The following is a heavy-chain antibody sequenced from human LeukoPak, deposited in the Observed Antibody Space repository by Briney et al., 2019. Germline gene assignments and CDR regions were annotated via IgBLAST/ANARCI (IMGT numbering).Heavy chain of an antibody. Sequence: GRSLRPSCAASGFTFSSYGMHWVRQAPGKGLEWVAVIWYDGSNKYYADSVKGRFTISRDNSKNTLYLQMNSLRAEDTAVYYCAKGGAVVVPAYDYWGQGTLVTVSS. V-gene: IGHV3-33*06. CDR3: AKGGAVVVPAYDY. CDR2: IWYDGSNK. CDR1: GFTFSSYG. J-gene: IGHJ4*02. D-gene: IGHD2-2*01.